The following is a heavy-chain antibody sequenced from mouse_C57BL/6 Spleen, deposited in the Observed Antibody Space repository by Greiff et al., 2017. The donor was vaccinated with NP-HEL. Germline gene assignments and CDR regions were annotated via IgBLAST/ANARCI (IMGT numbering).Heavy chain of an antibody. CDR1: GFTFSSYG. D-gene: IGHD1-1*01. J-gene: IGHJ2*01. CDR2: ISSGGSYT. CDR3: ARPLTGVVADYFDY. V-gene: IGHV5-6*01. Sequence: VQLKESGGDLVKPGGSLKLSCAASGFTFSSYGMSWVRQTPDKRLEWVATISSGGSYTYYPDSVKGRFTISRDNAKNTLYLQMSSLKSEDTAMYYCARPLTGVVADYFDYWGQGTTLTVSS.